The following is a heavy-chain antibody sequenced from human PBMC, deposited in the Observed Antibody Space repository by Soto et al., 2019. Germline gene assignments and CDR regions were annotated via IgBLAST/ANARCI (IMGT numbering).Heavy chain of an antibody. Sequence: SETLSLTCTVSGGSISSGGYYWSWIRQHPGKGLEWIGYIYYSGSTYYNPSLKSRVTISVDTSKNQFSLKLSSVIAADTAVYYCARDFWSGYFAFDIWGQGTMVTVSS. V-gene: IGHV4-31*03. J-gene: IGHJ3*02. CDR1: GGSISSGGYY. D-gene: IGHD3-3*01. CDR2: IYYSGST. CDR3: ARDFWSGYFAFDI.